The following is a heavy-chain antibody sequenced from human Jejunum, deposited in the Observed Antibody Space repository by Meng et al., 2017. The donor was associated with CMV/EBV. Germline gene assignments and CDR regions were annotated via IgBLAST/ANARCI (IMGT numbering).Heavy chain of an antibody. CDR3: VRDSYHYGSSTYNWSDP. CDR1: SVSDYW. CDR2: IHYSGTS. Sequence: SVSDYWWSWIRQSPGRRLEWIGYIHYSGTSNFTPSLRGRVTMSVDASKNQFSLKLSSVTAADTAVYYCVRDSYHYGSSTYNWSDPWGQGTLVTVSS. D-gene: IGHD3-10*01. V-gene: IGHV4-59*02. J-gene: IGHJ5*02.